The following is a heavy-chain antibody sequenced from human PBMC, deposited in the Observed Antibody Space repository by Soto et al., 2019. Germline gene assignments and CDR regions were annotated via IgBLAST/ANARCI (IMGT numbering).Heavy chain of an antibody. CDR1: GFTFSSYA. Sequence: GGSLRLSCAASGFTFSSYAMSWVRQAPGKGLEWVSAISGSGGSTYYADSVKGRFTISRDNSKNTLYLQMNSLRAEDTAVYYCAQDLVLGEWVLIFDYWGQGTLVTVSS. CDR3: AQDLVLGEWVLIFDY. D-gene: IGHD2-8*01. V-gene: IGHV3-23*01. J-gene: IGHJ4*02. CDR2: ISGSGGST.